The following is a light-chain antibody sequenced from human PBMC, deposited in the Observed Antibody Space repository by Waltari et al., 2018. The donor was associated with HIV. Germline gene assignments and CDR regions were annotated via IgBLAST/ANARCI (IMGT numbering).Light chain of an antibody. V-gene: IGLV1-47*02. CDR1: RSNIGNNF. Sequence: QSVLTQTPSMSRPPGQRVFISCSGSRSNIGNNFVSWFQQVSGRAPKLLIYNSEPGPSGVPDRCSAAKSGSSASLAITGLQSDDEAVYFCASRDDNLSHWVFGGGTKLTV. CDR3: ASRDDNLSHWV. CDR2: NSE. J-gene: IGLJ3*02.